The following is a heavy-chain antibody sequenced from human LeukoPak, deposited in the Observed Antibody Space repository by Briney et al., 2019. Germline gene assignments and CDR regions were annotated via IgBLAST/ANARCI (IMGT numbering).Heavy chain of an antibody. D-gene: IGHD3-22*01. Sequence: SETLSLTCTVSGVSISSYYWSWIRQPPGKGLEWIGYIYYSGSTNYNPSLKSRVTISVDTSKNQFSLKLSSVTAADTAVYYCARHTNYYDSSGFYAEYFHHWGRGTLVTVSS. V-gene: IGHV4-59*08. J-gene: IGHJ1*01. CDR1: GVSISSYY. CDR3: ARHTNYYDSSGFYAEYFHH. CDR2: IYYSGST.